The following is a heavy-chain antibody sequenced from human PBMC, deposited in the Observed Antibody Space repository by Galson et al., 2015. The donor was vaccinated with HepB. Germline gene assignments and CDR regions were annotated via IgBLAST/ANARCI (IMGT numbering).Heavy chain of an antibody. V-gene: IGHV3-7*03. CDR2: IKQDGSEK. CDR1: GFTFSSYW. D-gene: IGHD3-10*01. Sequence: SLRLSCAASGFTFSSYWMSWVRQAPGKGLEWVANIKQDGSEKYNVDSVKGRFTISRDNAKNSLYLQMNSLRAEDTAVYYCARGYGSGPPPFERGQEPWGQGTLVTVSS. J-gene: IGHJ5*02. CDR3: ARGYGSGPPPFERGQEP.